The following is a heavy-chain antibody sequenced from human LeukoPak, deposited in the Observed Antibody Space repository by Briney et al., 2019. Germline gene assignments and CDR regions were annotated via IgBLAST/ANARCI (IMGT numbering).Heavy chain of an antibody. Sequence: PSETLSLTCTVSGGSISSSSYYWGWIRQPPGKGLEWIGSIYYSGSTYYNPSLKSRVTISVDTSKNQFSLKLSSVTAADTAVYYCARARPNYDFWSGYYFDYWGQGTLVTVSS. CDR2: IYYSGST. J-gene: IGHJ4*02. CDR3: ARARPNYDFWSGYYFDY. D-gene: IGHD3-3*01. V-gene: IGHV4-39*01. CDR1: GGSISSSSYY.